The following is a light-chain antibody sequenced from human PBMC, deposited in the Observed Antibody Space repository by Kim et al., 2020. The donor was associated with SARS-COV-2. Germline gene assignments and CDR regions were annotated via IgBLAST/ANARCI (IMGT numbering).Light chain of an antibody. CDR2: STN. CDR3: VLYMGSGIWV. CDR1: SGSVSTGYY. V-gene: IGLV8-61*01. Sequence: GGTVTLTCGLRSGSVSTGYYPSWYQQTPGQAPRTLIYSTNTRSSGVPDRFSGSILGNKAALTITGAQADDESDYYCVLYMGSGIWVFGGGTQLTVL. J-gene: IGLJ3*02.